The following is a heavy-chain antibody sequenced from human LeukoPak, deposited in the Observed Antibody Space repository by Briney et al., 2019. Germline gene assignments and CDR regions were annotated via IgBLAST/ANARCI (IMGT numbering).Heavy chain of an antibody. CDR1: GGTFTSYA. D-gene: IGHD5-18*01. CDR3: ARVSWDTAMAVTDY. Sequence: GASVKVSCKASGGTFTSYAISWVRQAPGQGLEWMGRIIPIFGTANYAQKFQGRVTITTDESTSTAYMELSSLRSEDTAVYYCARVSWDTAMAVTDYWGQGTLVTVSS. CDR2: IIPIFGTA. V-gene: IGHV1-69*05. J-gene: IGHJ4*02.